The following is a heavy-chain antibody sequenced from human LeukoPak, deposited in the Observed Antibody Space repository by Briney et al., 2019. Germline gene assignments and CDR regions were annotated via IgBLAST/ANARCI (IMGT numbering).Heavy chain of an antibody. D-gene: IGHD3-10*01. CDR2: IYSGGDT. V-gene: IGHV3-66*01. CDR1: GFIVSSNY. J-gene: IGHJ4*02. CDR3: ARERGRGVISPYFDS. Sequence: GGPLRLSCAASGFIVSSNYMSWVRQAPGKGLEWVSVIYSGGDTYYADSVKGRFTISRDNSKNTLYLQMSSLRAEDTALYFCARERGRGVISPYFDSWGQGTLVTVSS.